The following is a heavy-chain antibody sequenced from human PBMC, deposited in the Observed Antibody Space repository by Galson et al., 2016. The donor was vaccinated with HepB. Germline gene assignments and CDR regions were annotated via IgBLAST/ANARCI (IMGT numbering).Heavy chain of an antibody. CDR2: IYWDDVK. D-gene: IGHD6-6*01. J-gene: IGHJ4*02. V-gene: IGHV2-5*02. CDR1: GFSLTASGVG. Sequence: PALVKPTQTLTLTCSFSGFSLTASGVGVGWIRQPPGKALEWLALIYWDDVKRYSPSLKSRLTIIKDTSKNQVVLTMTNVDPVDTATYYCAHKKGAARRVRGFDFWGQGTLVTVSS. CDR3: AHKKGAARRVRGFDF.